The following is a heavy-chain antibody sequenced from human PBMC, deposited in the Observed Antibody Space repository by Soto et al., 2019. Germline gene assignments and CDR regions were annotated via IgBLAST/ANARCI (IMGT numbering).Heavy chain of an antibody. V-gene: IGHV1-18*01. CDR2: ISAYNGNT. CDR3: ATSPRAARDYYYYYGMDV. Sequence: GASVKVSCKASGYTFTSYGISWVRQAPGQGLEWMGWISAYNGNTNYAQKLKGRVTMTTDTSTSTAYMELRSLRSDDTAVYYCATSPRAARDYYYYYGMDVWGQGTTVTVSS. J-gene: IGHJ6*02. CDR1: GYTFTSYG. D-gene: IGHD6-6*01.